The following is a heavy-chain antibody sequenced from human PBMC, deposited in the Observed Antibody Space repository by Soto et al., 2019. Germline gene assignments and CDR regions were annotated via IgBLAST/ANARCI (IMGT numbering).Heavy chain of an antibody. CDR2: IYYSGST. V-gene: IGHV4-39*01. Sequence: SETLSLTCTVSGGSISSSSYYWGWIRQPPGKGLEWIGSIYYSGSTYYNPSLKSRVTISVDASKNQFSLKLSSVTAADTAVYYCARLAALPSDHGHSRYFDWLLTEGAFDIWGQGTMVTVSS. CDR3: ARLAALPSDHGHSRYFDWLLTEGAFDI. J-gene: IGHJ3*02. CDR1: GGSISSSSYY. D-gene: IGHD3-9*01.